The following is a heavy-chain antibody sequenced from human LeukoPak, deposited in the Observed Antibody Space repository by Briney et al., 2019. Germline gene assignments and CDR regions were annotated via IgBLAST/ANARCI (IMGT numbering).Heavy chain of an antibody. V-gene: IGHV3-23*01. D-gene: IGHD2-15*01. CDR2: ISGGRT. Sequence: QSGGSLRLSCEASGFTFSSYAMSWVRQAPGKGLEWVSVISGGRTYYADSVKGRFTISRDNSKNTLYLQMNSLRAEDTAVYYCAKDLVRGVVLGSEFWGQGTLVTVSS. J-gene: IGHJ4*02. CDR3: AKDLVRGVVLGSEF. CDR1: GFTFSSYA.